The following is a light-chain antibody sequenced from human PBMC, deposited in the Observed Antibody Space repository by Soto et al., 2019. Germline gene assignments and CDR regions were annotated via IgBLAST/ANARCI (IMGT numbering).Light chain of an antibody. V-gene: IGKV3-20*01. CDR2: GAS. J-gene: IGKJ5*01. CDR1: QSVSSY. Sequence: EIVLTQSPGTLSLSPGERATLSCRASQSVSSYLAWYQQKPGQAPRLLIYGASVRATGVPDRFSGSGSGTDFTLTISTLEPEDFAVYYCQQYTSSLNTFGQGTRLDIK. CDR3: QQYTSSLNT.